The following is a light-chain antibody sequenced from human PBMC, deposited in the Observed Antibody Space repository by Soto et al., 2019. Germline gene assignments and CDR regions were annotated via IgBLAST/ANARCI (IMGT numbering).Light chain of an antibody. CDR2: DAS. CDR1: QSVRGY. J-gene: IGKJ4*01. V-gene: IGKV3-11*01. Sequence: DIVLTQSPATLSLPPGESATLSCRASQSVRGYLAWYQQKPGQAPRLLIYDASNRATGIPARFSGSGSGTDFILAISSLEPEDFALSFCQQRSSWPLTFGGRTKVEIK. CDR3: QQRSSWPLT.